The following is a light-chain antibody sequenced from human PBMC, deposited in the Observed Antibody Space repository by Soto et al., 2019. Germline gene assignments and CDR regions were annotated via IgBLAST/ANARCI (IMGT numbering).Light chain of an antibody. CDR1: QSISNW. CDR3: QQYQRFSRT. J-gene: IGKJ4*01. V-gene: IGKV1-5*03. CDR2: KTS. Sequence: DIQMTQSPSTLSASVGDRVTITCRASQSISNWLAWYQQKPGKAHKLLIYKTSNLESGVPSRFSGSGSGTEFYLTISSLQPDDFATYYCQQYQRFSRTFGGGTRVDVK.